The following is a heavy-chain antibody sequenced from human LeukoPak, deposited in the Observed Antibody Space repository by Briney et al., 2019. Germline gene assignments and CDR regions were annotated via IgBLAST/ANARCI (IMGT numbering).Heavy chain of an antibody. Sequence: SVKVSCKASGYTFTSYGISWVRQAPGQGLEWMGWISAYNGNTNYAQKLQGRVTMTTDTSTSTAYMELRSLRSDDTAVYYCARDPLRFLDGVYGMDVWGQGTTVTVSS. D-gene: IGHD3-3*01. CDR3: ARDPLRFLDGVYGMDV. CDR1: GYTFTSYG. J-gene: IGHJ6*02. CDR2: ISAYNGNT. V-gene: IGHV1-18*01.